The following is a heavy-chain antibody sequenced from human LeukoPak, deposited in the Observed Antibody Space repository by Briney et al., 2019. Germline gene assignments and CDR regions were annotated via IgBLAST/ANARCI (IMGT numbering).Heavy chain of an antibody. V-gene: IGHV4-59*01. D-gene: IGHD6-13*01. CDR2: IYYSGST. Sequence: PSETLSLTCAVYGGSFSGYYWSWIRQPPGKGLEWIGYIYYSGSTNYNPSLKSRVTISVDTSKNQFSLKLSSVTAADTAVYYCASGLERQLIFDYWGQGTLVTVSS. CDR1: GGSFSGYY. J-gene: IGHJ4*02. CDR3: ASGLERQLIFDY.